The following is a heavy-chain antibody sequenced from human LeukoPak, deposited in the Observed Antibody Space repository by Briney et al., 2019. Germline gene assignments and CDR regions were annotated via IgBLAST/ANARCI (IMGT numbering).Heavy chain of an antibody. D-gene: IGHD5-18*01. Sequence: SETLSLTCTVSGGSISSSSYYWGWIRQPPGKGLEWIGEINHSGSTNYNPSLKSRVTISVDTSKNQFSLKLSSVTAADTAVYYCARGRVVGYSYGSSDLDYWGQGTLVTVSS. V-gene: IGHV4-39*07. CDR1: GGSISSSSYY. J-gene: IGHJ4*02. CDR3: ARGRVVGYSYGSSDLDY. CDR2: INHSGST.